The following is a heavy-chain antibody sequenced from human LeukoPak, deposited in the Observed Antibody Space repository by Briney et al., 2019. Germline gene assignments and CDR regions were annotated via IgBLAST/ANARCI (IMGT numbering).Heavy chain of an antibody. Sequence: SETLSLTCAVYGGSFSGYYWSWIRQPPGKGLEWIGEINHSGSTNYNPSLKSRVTISVDTSKNQFSLKLSSVTAADTAVYYCARGGYDSSGYYYQSNWFDPWGQGTLVTVSS. J-gene: IGHJ5*02. CDR1: GGSFSGYY. CDR3: ARGGYDSSGYYYQSNWFDP. CDR2: INHSGST. D-gene: IGHD3-22*01. V-gene: IGHV4-34*01.